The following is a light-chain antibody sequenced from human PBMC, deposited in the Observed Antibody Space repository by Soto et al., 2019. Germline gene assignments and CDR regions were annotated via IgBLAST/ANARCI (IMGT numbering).Light chain of an antibody. CDR1: QSISTY. CDR3: QQSYSTPVT. CDR2: ATS. J-gene: IGKJ4*01. V-gene: IGKV1-39*01. Sequence: DIQMTQSPSSLSASVGDRVTITCRASQSISTYLNWYQKKPGKAPNLLIYATSSLESGVPSRISGSGSGTDFTLTITSLQPEDFATYYCQQSYSTPVTFGGGTKVEIK.